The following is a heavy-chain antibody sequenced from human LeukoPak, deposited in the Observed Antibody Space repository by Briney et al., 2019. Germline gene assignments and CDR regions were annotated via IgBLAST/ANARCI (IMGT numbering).Heavy chain of an antibody. CDR3: ASRTPTGNWFDP. J-gene: IGHJ5*02. Sequence: SVKVSRKASGGTFSSYAISWVRQAPGQGLEWMGGIIPIFGTANYAQKFQGRVTITTDESTSTAYMELSSLRSEDTAVYYCASRTPTGNWFDPWGQGTLVTVSS. V-gene: IGHV1-69*05. CDR1: GGTFSSYA. D-gene: IGHD2-15*01. CDR2: IIPIFGTA.